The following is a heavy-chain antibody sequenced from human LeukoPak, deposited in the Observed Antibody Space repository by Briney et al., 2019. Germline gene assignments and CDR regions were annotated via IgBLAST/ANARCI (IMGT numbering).Heavy chain of an antibody. CDR2: IYYSGST. J-gene: IGHJ4*02. Sequence: PSETLSLTCTVSGGSINSYYWSWIRQPPGKGLEWIAYIYYSGSTSYNPSLKSRVTISVDTPKNQFSLKLNSVTAADTAMYYCARLFHPALSGNYPFDYWGQGTLVTVFS. V-gene: IGHV4-59*01. CDR3: ARLFHPALSGNYPFDY. CDR1: GGSINSYY. D-gene: IGHD1-26*01.